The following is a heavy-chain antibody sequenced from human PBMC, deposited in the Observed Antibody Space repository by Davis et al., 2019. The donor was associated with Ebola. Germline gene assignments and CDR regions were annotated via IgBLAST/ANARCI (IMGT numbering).Heavy chain of an antibody. V-gene: IGHV1-18*01. CDR1: GYTFTSYG. D-gene: IGHD6-13*01. CDR2: ISAYNGNT. Sequence: ASVKVSCKASGYTFTSYGISWVRQAPGQGLEWMGWISAYNGNTNYAQKLQGRVTMTTDTSTSTAYKELRSMRSDDTAVYYCARSGIAAAGIWWWFDPWGQGTMVTVSS. CDR3: ARSGIAAAGIWWWFDP. J-gene: IGHJ5*01.